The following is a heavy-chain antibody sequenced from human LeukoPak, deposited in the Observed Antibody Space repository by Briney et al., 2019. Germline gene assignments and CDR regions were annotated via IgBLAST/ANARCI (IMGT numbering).Heavy chain of an antibody. CDR2: ISYDGNHK. V-gene: IGHV3-30*03. CDR1: GFTVSSNY. J-gene: IGHJ6*02. CDR3: ARGFPYDDTTEGYYYLMDV. Sequence: GGSLRLSCAASGFTVSSNYMSWVRQAPGKGLEWVSLISYDGNHKYYADSVKGRFTISRDNSKNMFYVQINSLRPEDTAVYFCARGFPYDDTTEGYYYLMDVWGQGTTVTVSS. D-gene: IGHD4-17*01.